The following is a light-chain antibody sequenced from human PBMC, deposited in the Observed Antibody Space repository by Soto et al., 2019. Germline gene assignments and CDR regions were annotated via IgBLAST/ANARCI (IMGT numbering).Light chain of an antibody. Sequence: IQMTQSPSSVSASVGDRVTITCRASQSINSHLNWYQQKPGKAPELLIYGASTLQSGVPSRFSGSGSGTDFTLTISSLQPEDVATFYCQQSYSTPLLTFGGGTKVEIK. CDR2: GAS. J-gene: IGKJ4*01. CDR3: QQSYSTPLLT. V-gene: IGKV1-39*01. CDR1: QSINSH.